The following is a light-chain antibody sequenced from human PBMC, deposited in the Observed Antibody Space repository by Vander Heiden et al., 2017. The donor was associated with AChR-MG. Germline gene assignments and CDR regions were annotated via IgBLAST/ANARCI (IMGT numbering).Light chain of an antibody. Sequence: VSNQPPSVFGTPGQRVTLPCSGRQSNIGSPTINWSPQSPRTAPKRLIYDNIQRRAGVPGRFSGSKSGTSASLAISGLQSEDEADYYCDAWDGRLGAGVFGGGTKLTVL. CDR3: DAWDGRLGAGV. V-gene: IGLV1-44*01. CDR2: DNI. J-gene: IGLJ3*02. CDR1: QSNIGSPT.